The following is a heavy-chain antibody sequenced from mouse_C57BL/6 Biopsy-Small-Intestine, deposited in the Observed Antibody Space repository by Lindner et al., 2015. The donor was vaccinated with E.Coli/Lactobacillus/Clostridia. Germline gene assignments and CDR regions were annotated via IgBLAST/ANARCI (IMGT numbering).Heavy chain of an antibody. D-gene: IGHD1-1*01. V-gene: IGHV1-81*01. CDR3: ARLSSSGYYYFDY. J-gene: IGHJ2*01. CDR2: IIPIFGTA. CDR1: GGTFSSYG. Sequence: SVKVSCKASGGTFSSYGISWVRQAPGQGLEWMGGIIPIFGTANYAQKFQGRVTISADESTSTAYMELSSLRSEDTAVYYCARLSSSGYYYFDYWGQGTLVTVSS.